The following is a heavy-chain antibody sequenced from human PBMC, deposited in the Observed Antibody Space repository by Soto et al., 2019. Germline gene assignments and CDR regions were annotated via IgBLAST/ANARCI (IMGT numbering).Heavy chain of an antibody. CDR1: GFTFGYYA. V-gene: IGHV3-49*03. CDR3: TRMYSGSYNFLNY. J-gene: IGHJ4*02. CDR2: IRSKAYGGTT. D-gene: IGHD1-26*01. Sequence: PGGSLRLSCTASGFTFGYYAMSWFRQAPGKGLEWVGFIRSKAYGGTTEYPASVKGRFTISRDDSKSIAYLQMNSLKTEDTAVYFCTRMYSGSYNFLNYWGQGTLVTV.